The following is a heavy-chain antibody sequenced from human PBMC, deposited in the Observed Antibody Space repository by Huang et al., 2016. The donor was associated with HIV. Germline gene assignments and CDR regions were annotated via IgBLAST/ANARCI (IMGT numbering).Heavy chain of an antibody. V-gene: IGHV3-7*01. CDR1: TFTFGAYW. Sequence: VESGGRSVQPGGSIKLSCVGSTFTFGAYWMSWVRQPPGKWLELVANIKQDESEKYYVDAVKGRFNISRDNARKVLFLEMDDLRVEDTAIYFCATKTAGMDIWGQGTTVTVSS. CDR2: IKQDESEK. D-gene: IGHD1-7*01. J-gene: IGHJ6*02. CDR3: ATKTAGMDI.